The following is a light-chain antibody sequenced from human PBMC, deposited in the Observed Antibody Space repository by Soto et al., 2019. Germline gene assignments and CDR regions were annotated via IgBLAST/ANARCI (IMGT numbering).Light chain of an antibody. CDR2: SNN. Sequence: QSVLTQPPSASGTPGQRVTISCSGSSSNIGSNTVDWYQQHPGTAPNLLIYSNNNRPSGVPDRFSCSKSGTSASLAISGLQPEDEDDYYYAACDDSMNGFVVFGGGTKLTVL. V-gene: IGLV1-44*01. CDR1: SSNIGSNT. CDR3: AACDDSMNGFVV. J-gene: IGLJ2*01.